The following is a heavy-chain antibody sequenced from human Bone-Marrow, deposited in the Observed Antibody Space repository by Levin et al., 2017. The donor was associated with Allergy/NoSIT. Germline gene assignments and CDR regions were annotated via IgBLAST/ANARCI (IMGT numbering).Heavy chain of an antibody. CDR3: ARGMEDTGWALVRY. CDR1: GYTFSSYE. CDR2: MEPNSGNT. J-gene: IGHJ4*02. D-gene: IGHD3-10*01. V-gene: IGHV1-8*01. Sequence: GASVKVSCKASGYTFSSYEINWVRQATGQGLEWMGWMEPNSGNTAYAQKFQGRVTMTRDTSISTAYMELSSLRSEDTAVYYCARGMEDTGWALVRYWGQGTRVTVSS.